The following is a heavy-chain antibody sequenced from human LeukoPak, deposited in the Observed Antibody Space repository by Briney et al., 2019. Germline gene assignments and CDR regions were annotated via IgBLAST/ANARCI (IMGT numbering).Heavy chain of an antibody. CDR1: GGSISSYY. Sequence: SETLSLTCTVSGGSISSYYWSWIRQPAGKGLEWIGRIYTSGSTNYNPSLKSRVTMSVDTSKNQFSLKLSSVTAADTAVYYCARWFGDYGDYYFDYWGQGTLVTVSS. D-gene: IGHD4-17*01. J-gene: IGHJ4*02. V-gene: IGHV4-4*07. CDR3: ARWFGDYGDYYFDY. CDR2: IYTSGST.